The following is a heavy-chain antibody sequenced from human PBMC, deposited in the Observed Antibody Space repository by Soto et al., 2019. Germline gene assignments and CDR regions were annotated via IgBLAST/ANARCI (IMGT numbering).Heavy chain of an antibody. CDR2: IKQDGSEK. J-gene: IGHJ4*02. CDR1: GFTFSSYW. Sequence: GGSLRLSCAASGFTFSSYWMSWVRQAPGKGLEWVANIKQDGSEKYYVDSVKGRFTISRDNAKNSLYLQMNSLRAEDTAVYYCARDWRYYYGSGSPSYFDYWGQGTLVTVSS. V-gene: IGHV3-7*03. D-gene: IGHD3-10*01. CDR3: ARDWRYYYGSGSPSYFDY.